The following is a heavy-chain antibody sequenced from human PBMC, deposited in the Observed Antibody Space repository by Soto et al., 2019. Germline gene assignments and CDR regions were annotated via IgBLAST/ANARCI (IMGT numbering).Heavy chain of an antibody. CDR3: AKAISSPNVYYFDY. J-gene: IGHJ4*02. CDR1: GLTLSSHA. D-gene: IGHD6-13*01. V-gene: IGHV3-23*01. Sequence: EVQLLECGGGLVQPGGSLRLSCTASGLTLSSHAMSWVRQAPGKGLEWVSAISGGGGGTYYADSVKGRFTISRDTSNNTLYLQMNSLRAEDTAVYYCAKAISSPNVYYFDYWGKGTLVTVSS. CDR2: ISGGGGGT.